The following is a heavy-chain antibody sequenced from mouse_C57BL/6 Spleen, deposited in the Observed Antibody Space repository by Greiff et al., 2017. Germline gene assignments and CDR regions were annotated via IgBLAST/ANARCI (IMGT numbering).Heavy chain of an antibody. Sequence: EVKLVESGGGLVKPGGSLKLSCAASGFTFSDYGMHWVRQAPEKGLEWVAYISSGSSTIYYADTVKGRFTISRDNAKNTLFLQMTSLRSEDTAMYYCARKADSSGYWFAYWGQGTLVTVSA. V-gene: IGHV5-17*01. CDR3: ARKADSSGYWFAY. CDR2: ISSGSSTI. CDR1: GFTFSDYG. D-gene: IGHD3-2*02. J-gene: IGHJ3*01.